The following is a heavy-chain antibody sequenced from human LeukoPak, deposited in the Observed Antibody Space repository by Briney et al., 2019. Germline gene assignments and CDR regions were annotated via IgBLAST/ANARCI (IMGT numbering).Heavy chain of an antibody. Sequence: GGSLRLSCAAFGFTFSNYWMHWVRQAPGKGLVWVSRMNTDGSSTRYADSVKGRFTISRDNAKNTLYLQMNSLRAEDTAVYYCATCSSGYYCDHFQTWGQGSLVTVSS. J-gene: IGHJ1*01. V-gene: IGHV3-74*01. CDR3: ATCSSGYYCDHFQT. D-gene: IGHD3-22*01. CDR2: MNTDGSST. CDR1: GFTFSNYW.